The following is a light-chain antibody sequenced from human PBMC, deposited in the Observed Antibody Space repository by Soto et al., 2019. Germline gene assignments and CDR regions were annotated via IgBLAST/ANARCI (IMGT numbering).Light chain of an antibody. V-gene: IGKV3-20*01. Sequence: IVLTQSPGTLSLSPGEPATLSCRASQSLGSTSLAWYQQKHGQAPRLPIYGASSRATGIPDRFSGRVSGTDGTITISRLEKEDGSVYYCQHSGASTWTFGQGTKVDIK. CDR1: QSLGSTS. CDR2: GAS. CDR3: QHSGASTWT. J-gene: IGKJ1*01.